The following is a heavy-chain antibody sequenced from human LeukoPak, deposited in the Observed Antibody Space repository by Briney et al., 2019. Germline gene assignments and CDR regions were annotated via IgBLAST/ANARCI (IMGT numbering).Heavy chain of an antibody. CDR3: ARHREAGSGYYYNWFDP. V-gene: IGHV5-51*01. CDR2: FYPGDSDT. CDR1: GYSFTSYW. J-gene: IGHJ5*02. Sequence: GESLKISCKGSGYSFTSYWIGWVRQMPGKGLEWMGIFYPGDSDTRYSPSFQGQVTISADKSIGTAYLQWSSLKASDTAMYYCARHREAGSGYYYNWFDPWGQGTLVTVSS. D-gene: IGHD3-22*01.